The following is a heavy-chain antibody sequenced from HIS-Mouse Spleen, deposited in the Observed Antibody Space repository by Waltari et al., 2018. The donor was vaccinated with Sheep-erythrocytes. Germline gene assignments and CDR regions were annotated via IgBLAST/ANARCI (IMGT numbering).Heavy chain of an antibody. V-gene: IGHV4-38-2*02. J-gene: IGHJ4*02. CDR1: GYSISSG. CDR3: ARISENYYGSWSWALY. Sequence: QVQLQESGPGLVKPSETLSLTCTVSGYSISSGNGLEWIGSIYHSGSTYYNPSLKSRVTISVDTSKNQFSLKLSSVTAADTAVYYCARISENYYGSWSWALYWGQGTLVTVSS. CDR2: IYHSGST. D-gene: IGHD3-10*01.